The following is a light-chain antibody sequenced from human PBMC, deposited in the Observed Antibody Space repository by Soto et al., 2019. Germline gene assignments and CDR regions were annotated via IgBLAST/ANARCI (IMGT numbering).Light chain of an antibody. CDR2: DAS. CDR1: ESISNW. V-gene: IGKV1-5*01. Sequence: DIQMTQSPSILSASVGDRVAITCRASESISNWLAWYQQKPGKAPKVLIYDASRLQSGVPERFSGSGSGTESTLTISSLQADDIVTYYHQQNKSYSYTFGQGTNLEI. J-gene: IGKJ2*01. CDR3: QQNKSYSYT.